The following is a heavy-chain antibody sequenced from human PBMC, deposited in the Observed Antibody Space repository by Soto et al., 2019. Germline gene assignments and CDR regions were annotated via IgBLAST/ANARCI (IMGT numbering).Heavy chain of an antibody. J-gene: IGHJ4*02. CDR1: GGSISGSNSY. CDR2: IYYSGTT. V-gene: IGHV4-39*01. Sequence: SETLSLTCDVSGGSISGSNSYWAWIRQPPGKGLEWIGNIYYSGTTYCNPSLKSRVTISVDTSKKQFSLKLSSMTAADTAVYYCARLPRGYSGYGGGSYIDYWGQGTLVTVSS. CDR3: ARLPRGYSGYGGGSYIDY. D-gene: IGHD5-12*01.